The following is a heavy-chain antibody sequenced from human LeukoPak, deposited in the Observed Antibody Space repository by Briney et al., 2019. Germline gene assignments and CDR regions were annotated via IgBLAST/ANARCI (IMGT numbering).Heavy chain of an antibody. J-gene: IGHJ4*02. Sequence: GSSVKVSCKASGGTFSSYAISWVRQAPGQGLEWMGRIIPILGTANYAQKFQGRVTITADKSTSTAYMELSSLRSEDTAVYYCARVEGGTAAPDYWGQGTLVTVSS. CDR1: GGTFSSYA. V-gene: IGHV1-69*04. CDR3: ARVEGGTAAPDY. CDR2: IIPILGTA. D-gene: IGHD2-2*01.